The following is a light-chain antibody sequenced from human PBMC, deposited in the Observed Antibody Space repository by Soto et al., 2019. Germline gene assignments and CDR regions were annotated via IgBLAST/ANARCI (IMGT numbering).Light chain of an antibody. CDR2: AAS. J-gene: IGKJ3*01. Sequence: DIQMTQSPCSLSASVGDGVTITCRASQSISNYLNWYQQKPGKAPKLLVYAASSLQSGVPSRFSGSGSGTDFTLTISSLQPEDFATYYCQQSYSTPFTFGPGTKVDIK. V-gene: IGKV1-39*01. CDR3: QQSYSTPFT. CDR1: QSISNY.